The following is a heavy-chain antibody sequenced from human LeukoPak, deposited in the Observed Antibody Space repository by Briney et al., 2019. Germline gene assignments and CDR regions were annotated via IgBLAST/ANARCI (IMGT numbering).Heavy chain of an antibody. V-gene: IGHV4-34*01. CDR3: ARGLSIGPADY. D-gene: IGHD2-21*01. Sequence: SETLSLPCAVYGGSFSGYYWSWIRQPPGKGLEWIGEINHSGSTNYNPSLKSRVTLSVDTSKNPFSLKLSSVTAADTAVYYCARGLSIGPADYWGQGTLVTVSS. CDR1: GGSFSGYY. CDR2: INHSGST. J-gene: IGHJ4*02.